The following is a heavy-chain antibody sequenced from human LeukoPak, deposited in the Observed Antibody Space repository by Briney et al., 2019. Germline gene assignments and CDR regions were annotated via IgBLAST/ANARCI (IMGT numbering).Heavy chain of an antibody. CDR2: IYYSGST. Sequence: SETLSLTCTVSGDSISSSSYYWGWIRQPPGKGLEWIGSIYYSGSTYYNPSLKSRVTISVDTSKNQFSLKLSSVTAADTAVYYCARTTVATGFDCWGQGTLVTVSS. CDR3: ARTTVATGFDC. D-gene: IGHD4-17*01. V-gene: IGHV4-39*01. CDR1: GDSISSSSYY. J-gene: IGHJ4*02.